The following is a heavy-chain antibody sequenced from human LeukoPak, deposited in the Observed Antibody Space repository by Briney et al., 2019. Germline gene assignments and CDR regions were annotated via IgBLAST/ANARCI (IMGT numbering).Heavy chain of an antibody. Sequence: PSETLSLTCTVSGGSISSGSYYWSWIRQPAGKGLEWIGRIYTSGSTNYNPSLKSRVTISVDTSKNQFSLKLSSVTAADTAVYYCARDLGGLIAYWGQGTLVTVSS. D-gene: IGHD3-16*01. CDR1: GGSISSGSYY. CDR2: IYTSGST. J-gene: IGHJ4*02. V-gene: IGHV4-61*02. CDR3: ARDLGGLIAY.